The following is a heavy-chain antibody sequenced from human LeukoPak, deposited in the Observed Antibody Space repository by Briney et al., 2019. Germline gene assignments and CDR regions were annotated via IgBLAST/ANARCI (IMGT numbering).Heavy chain of an antibody. D-gene: IGHD2-2*01. V-gene: IGHV3-48*01. CDR3: ARAPEFDIVVVPPLVGAFDI. J-gene: IGHJ3*02. CDR1: GFTFSSYS. CDR2: ISSSSSTI. Sequence: GGSLRLSCAASGFTFSSYSMNWVRQAPGKGLEWVSYISSSSSTIYYADSVKGRFTISRGNAKNSLYLQLNSLRAEDTAVYYCARAPEFDIVVVPPLVGAFDIWGQGTMVTVSS.